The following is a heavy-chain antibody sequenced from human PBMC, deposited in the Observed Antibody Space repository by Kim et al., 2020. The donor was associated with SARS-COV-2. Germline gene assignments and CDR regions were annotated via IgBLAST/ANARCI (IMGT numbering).Heavy chain of an antibody. D-gene: IGHD3-10*01. V-gene: IGHV2-26*01. J-gene: IGHJ4*02. CDR3: ARIRAPIAMVRGIISFFDY. Sequence: SGPTLVNPTETLTLTCTVSGFSLSNARMGVSWIRQPPGKALEWLAHIFSNDEKSYSTSLKSRLTIYKDTSKSQVVLTMTNMDPVDTATYYCARIRAPIAMVRGIISFFDYWGQGTLVTVSS. CDR2: IFSNDEK. CDR1: GFSLSNARMG.